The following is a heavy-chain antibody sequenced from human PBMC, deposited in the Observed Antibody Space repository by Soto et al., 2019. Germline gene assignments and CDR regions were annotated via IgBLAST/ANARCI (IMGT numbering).Heavy chain of an antibody. J-gene: IGHJ6*02. CDR1: GYSFTSYW. Sequence: PGESLKISCKGSGYSFTSYWIGWVRQMPGKGLEWMGIIYPGDSDTRYSPSFQGQVTISADKSISTAYLQWSSLKASDTAMYYCARGEIRSNYYYGMDVWGQGTTVTVSS. D-gene: IGHD1-26*01. V-gene: IGHV5-51*01. CDR3: ARGEIRSNYYYGMDV. CDR2: IYPGDSDT.